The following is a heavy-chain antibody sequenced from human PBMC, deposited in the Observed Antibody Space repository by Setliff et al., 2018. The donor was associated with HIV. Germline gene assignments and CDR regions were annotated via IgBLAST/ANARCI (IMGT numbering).Heavy chain of an antibody. D-gene: IGHD1-20*01. CDR2: IYHSGST. CDR3: AGCITGTTHWFDP. V-gene: IGHV4-38-2*01. Sequence: SETLSLTCAVSGYSISSGYYWGWIRQPPGKGLEWIGSIYHSGSTYYNPSLKSRVTMSADTSKNQYSLKLSSVTAADTAVYYCAGCITGTTHWFDPWGQGTLVTVSS. J-gene: IGHJ5*02. CDR1: GYSISSGYY.